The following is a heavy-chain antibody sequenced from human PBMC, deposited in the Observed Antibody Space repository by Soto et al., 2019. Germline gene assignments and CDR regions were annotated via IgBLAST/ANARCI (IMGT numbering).Heavy chain of an antibody. V-gene: IGHV4-39*01. CDR3: GRLEGLATISYYFDY. D-gene: IGHD3-9*01. Sequence: TSETLSLTYTGSGGSVSSSSYYWGWVRQPPGKGLEWIGSVYYSGSTYYNPSLESRVTISVDKSKNQFSLKLMSLSAADTAVYYCGRLEGLATISYYFDYWGQGALVTVSS. CDR2: VYYSGST. CDR1: GGSVSSSSYY. J-gene: IGHJ4*02.